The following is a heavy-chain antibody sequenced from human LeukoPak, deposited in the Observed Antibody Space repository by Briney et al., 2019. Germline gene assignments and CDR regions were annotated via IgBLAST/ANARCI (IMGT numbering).Heavy chain of an antibody. J-gene: IGHJ6*03. CDR2: IKQDGSEK. Sequence: QAGGSLRLSCAASGFTFGSYWMSWVRQAPGKGLEWVANIKQDGSEKYYVDSVKGRFTISRDNAKNSLYLQMNSLRAEDTAVYYCARESSVVPAAIPDYYYYYMDVWGKGTTVTVSS. V-gene: IGHV3-7*01. CDR1: GFTFGSYW. CDR3: ARESSVVPAAIPDYYYYYMDV. D-gene: IGHD2-2*01.